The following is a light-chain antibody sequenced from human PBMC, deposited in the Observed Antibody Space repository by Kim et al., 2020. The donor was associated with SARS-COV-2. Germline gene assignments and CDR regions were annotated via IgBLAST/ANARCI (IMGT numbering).Light chain of an antibody. CDR2: DAS. V-gene: IGKV3-20*01. CDR3: HQYGSSPYT. CDR1: QTVSSSY. Sequence: SAGKRATLSGKASQTVSSSYLGCYQQKPGQAPRLLIYDASSRDTGIPDRFSGSGSGTDFTLTISRLEPEDFAGDYCHQYGSSPYTFGQGTKLEI. J-gene: IGKJ2*01.